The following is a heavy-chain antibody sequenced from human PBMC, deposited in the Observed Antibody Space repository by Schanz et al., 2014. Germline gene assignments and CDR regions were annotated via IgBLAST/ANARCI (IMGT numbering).Heavy chain of an antibody. CDR1: GDSISGYY. Sequence: QVQLQESGPGLVKPSETLSLTCTVSGDSISGYYWNWIRQPPGKRLEWIGYIYFSGSTNYNPSLKSRVPISLDTSKNQSSLKWPLGTAADTAVYYCARETISYDLLTGYSRGAFDYWGQGTLVTVSS. V-gene: IGHV4-59*08. J-gene: IGHJ4*02. CDR3: ARETISYDLLTGYSRGAFDY. CDR2: IYFSGST. D-gene: IGHD3-9*01.